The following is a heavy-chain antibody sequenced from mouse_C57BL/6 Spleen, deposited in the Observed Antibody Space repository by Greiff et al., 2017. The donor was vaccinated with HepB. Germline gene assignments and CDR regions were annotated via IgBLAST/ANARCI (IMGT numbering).Heavy chain of an antibody. Sequence: EVQLQQSGAELVRPGASVKLSCTASGFNIKDDYMHWVKQRPEQGLEWIGWIDPENGDTEYASKFQGKATITADTSSNTAYLQLSSLTSEDTAVYYCTGHYGSLYYYAMDYWGQGTSVTVSS. D-gene: IGHD1-1*01. CDR3: TGHYGSLYYYAMDY. V-gene: IGHV14-4*01. CDR2: IDPENGDT. CDR1: GFNIKDDY. J-gene: IGHJ4*01.